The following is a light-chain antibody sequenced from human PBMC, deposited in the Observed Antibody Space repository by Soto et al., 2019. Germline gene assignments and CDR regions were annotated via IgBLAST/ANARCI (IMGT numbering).Light chain of an antibody. V-gene: IGLV2-23*02. CDR3: CSYAGSSTFPYV. Sequence: LTQPASVSGSPGQSITISCTGTSSDVGSYKLVSWYQHHPGKAPKLMIYEVSKRPSGVSNRFSGSKSGNTASLTISGLQAEDEADYYCCSYAGSSTFPYVFGTGTKVTVL. CDR2: EVS. J-gene: IGLJ1*01. CDR1: SSDVGSYKL.